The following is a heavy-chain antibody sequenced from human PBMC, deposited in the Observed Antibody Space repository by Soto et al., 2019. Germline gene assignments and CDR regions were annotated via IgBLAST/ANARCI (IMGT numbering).Heavy chain of an antibody. D-gene: IGHD2-2*01. CDR1: GFTFSSYA. J-gene: IGHJ6*02. Sequence: GGSLRLSCAASGFTFSSYAMHWVRQAPGKGLEWVAVISYDGSNKYYADSVKGRFTISRDNSKNTLYLQMNSLRAEDTAVYYCARAIVPAANYYYYYGMDVWGQGTTVTVSS. CDR2: ISYDGSNK. CDR3: ARAIVPAANYYYYYGMDV. V-gene: IGHV3-30-3*01.